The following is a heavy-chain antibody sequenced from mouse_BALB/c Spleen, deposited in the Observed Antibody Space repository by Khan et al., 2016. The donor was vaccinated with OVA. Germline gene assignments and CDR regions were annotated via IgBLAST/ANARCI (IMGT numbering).Heavy chain of an antibody. V-gene: IGHV9-2-1*01. CDR2: INTETGEP. D-gene: IGHD2-1*01. CDR3: ARHGNYMRIMDY. Sequence: QLVQSGPELKKPGETVKISCKPSGYTFTDCSMHWVKQAPGKGLKWMGWINTETGEPTYADDFKGRFAFSLETSASTAYLQINNLKNEDTATYFCARHGNYMRIMDYWGQGTSVTVSS. CDR1: GYTFTDCS. J-gene: IGHJ4*01.